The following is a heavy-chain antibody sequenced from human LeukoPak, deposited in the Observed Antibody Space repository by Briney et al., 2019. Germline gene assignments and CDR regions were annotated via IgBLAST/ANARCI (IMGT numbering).Heavy chain of an antibody. CDR3: AKDRYSSSWYVFNY. CDR1: GFTFDDYA. Sequence: RSGGSLRLSCAASGFTFDDYAMHWVRQAPGKGLVWVSGISWNSGSIGYADSVKGRFTISRDNAKNSLYLQMNSLRAEDMALYYCAKDRYSSSWYVFNYWGQGTLVTVSS. V-gene: IGHV3-9*03. J-gene: IGHJ4*02. D-gene: IGHD6-13*01. CDR2: ISWNSGSI.